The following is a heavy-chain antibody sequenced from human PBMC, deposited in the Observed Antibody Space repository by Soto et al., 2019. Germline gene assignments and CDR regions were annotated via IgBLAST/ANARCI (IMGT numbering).Heavy chain of an antibody. CDR3: AMGLAAAGPFDY. D-gene: IGHD6-13*01. CDR1: GFTFRNSA. V-gene: IGHV3-23*01. Sequence: GGSRRLSCSASGFTFRNSAMSWVLQSPGKGLEWVSAISGTIGTPNYADSVKGRFTISRDNSKNTLYLQMNSLRVEDTAVYYCAMGLAAAGPFDYWGQGTLVTVSS. J-gene: IGHJ4*02. CDR2: ISGTIGTP.